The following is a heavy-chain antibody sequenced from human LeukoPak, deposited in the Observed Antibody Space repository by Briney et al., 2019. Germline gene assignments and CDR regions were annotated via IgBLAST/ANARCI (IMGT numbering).Heavy chain of an antibody. J-gene: IGHJ4*02. V-gene: IGHV3-7*04. Sequence: GGSLRLSCAASGFTFSSYWMSWVRQAPGKGLEWVANIKQDGSEKYYMDSVKGRFTISRDNAKNSLYLQMNSLRAEDTAVYYCARGYSSGWYLVYEDYFDYWGQGTLVTVSS. CDR2: IKQDGSEK. D-gene: IGHD6-19*01. CDR1: GFTFSSYW. CDR3: ARGYSSGWYLVYEDYFDY.